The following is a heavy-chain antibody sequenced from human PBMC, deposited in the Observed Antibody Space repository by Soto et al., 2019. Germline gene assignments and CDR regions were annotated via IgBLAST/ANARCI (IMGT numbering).Heavy chain of an antibody. V-gene: IGHV4-34*01. Sequence: SETLSLTCAVYGGSFSGYYWSWIRQPPGKGLEWIGEINHSGSTNYNPSLKSRVTISVDTSKNQFTLKLSSVTAADTAVYYCARGFTTMVRGVRYYMDVWGKGTTVTVSS. CDR3: ARGFTTMVRGVRYYMDV. CDR1: GGSFSGYY. CDR2: INHSGST. D-gene: IGHD3-10*01. J-gene: IGHJ6*03.